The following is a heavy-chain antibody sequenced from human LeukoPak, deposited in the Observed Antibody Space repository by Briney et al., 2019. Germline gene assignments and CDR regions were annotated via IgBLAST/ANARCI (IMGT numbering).Heavy chain of an antibody. CDR2: IYSDNT. CDR3: VRGMAVVAGVDS. CDR1: GFTVSTNS. V-gene: IGHV3-66*01. J-gene: IGHJ4*02. D-gene: IGHD6-19*01. Sequence: GGSLRPSCTVSGFTVSTNSMSWVRQAPGKGLEWVSFIYSDNTHYSDSVKGRFTISRDNAKNTLFLEMNSLRAEDTAVYYCVRGMAVVAGVDSWGQGTLVTVSS.